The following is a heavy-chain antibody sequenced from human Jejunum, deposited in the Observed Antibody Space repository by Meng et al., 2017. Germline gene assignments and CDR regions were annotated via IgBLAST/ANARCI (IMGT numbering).Heavy chain of an antibody. D-gene: IGHD1/OR15-1a*01. J-gene: IGHJ6*02. CDR1: GVSISGSY. CDR2: IYHRGST. Sequence: SETLSLTCTVSGVSISGSYWSWVRQPPGKGLQLIAWIYHRGSTTYNPSLESRITISADTSKNKISLKLNSVTAADTAVYYCARMASTTTPVPFSHYALDVWGQGTTVTVSS. CDR3: ARMASTTTPVPFSHYALDV. V-gene: IGHV4-59*01.